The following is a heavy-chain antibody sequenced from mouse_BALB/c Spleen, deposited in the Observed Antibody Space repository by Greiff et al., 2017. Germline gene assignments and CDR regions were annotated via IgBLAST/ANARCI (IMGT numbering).Heavy chain of an antibody. J-gene: IGHJ4*01. CDR2: IDPANGNT. Sequence: EVQLQQSGVELVKPGASVKLSCTASGFNIKDTYMHWVKQRPEQGLEWIGRIDPANGNTKYDPKFQGKATITADTSSNTAYLQLSSLTSEDTAVYYCARDLPYYYGSPHYAMDYWGQGTSVTVSS. CDR1: GFNIKDTY. D-gene: IGHD1-1*01. CDR3: ARDLPYYYGSPHYAMDY. V-gene: IGHV14-3*02.